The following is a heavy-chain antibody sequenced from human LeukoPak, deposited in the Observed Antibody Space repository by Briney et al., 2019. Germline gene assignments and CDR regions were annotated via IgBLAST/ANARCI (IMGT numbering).Heavy chain of an antibody. J-gene: IGHJ4*02. D-gene: IGHD3-9*01. CDR3: ARWGSIYYDILTGYYGKDYFDY. V-gene: IGHV3-7*01. CDR1: GFTFSSYW. Sequence: QPGGSLRLSCAASGFTFSSYWMSWVRQAPGKGLEWVANIKQDGSEKYYVDSVKGRFTISRDNAKNSLYLQMNSLRAEDTAVYYRARWGSIYYDILTGYYGKDYFDYWGQGTLVTVSS. CDR2: IKQDGSEK.